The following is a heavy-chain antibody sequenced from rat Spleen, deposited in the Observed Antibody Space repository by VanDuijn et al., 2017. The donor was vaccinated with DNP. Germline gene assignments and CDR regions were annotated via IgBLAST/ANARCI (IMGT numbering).Heavy chain of an antibody. J-gene: IGHJ4*01. CDR1: GFSISNYD. V-gene: IGHV5S13*01. D-gene: IGHD1-12*01. CDR2: ISSGGGDT. CDR3: ARHRTIMPYYYVMDA. Sequence: EVQLVESGGGLVQPGRSLNLSCAASGFSISNYDMAWVRQTPAKGLEWVASISSGGGDTYYRDSVRDRFTISRDNARNTLYLQIDSLRSEDTATYYCARHRTIMPYYYVMDAWGQGASVTVSS.